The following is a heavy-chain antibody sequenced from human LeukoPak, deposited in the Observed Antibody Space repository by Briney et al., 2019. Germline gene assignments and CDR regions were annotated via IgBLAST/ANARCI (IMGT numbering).Heavy chain of an antibody. J-gene: IGHJ4*02. CDR2: ISSSSTNI. Sequence: GGSLRLSCAASGFSFSNYGMNWVRQAPGKGLEWVSYISSSSTNINYADSVRGRFTISRDNAKNSLYLHMDRLRVEDMAVYYCARGGSARPDYWGQGTLVTASS. CDR3: ARGGSARPDY. V-gene: IGHV3-21*01. D-gene: IGHD6-6*01. CDR1: GFSFSNYG.